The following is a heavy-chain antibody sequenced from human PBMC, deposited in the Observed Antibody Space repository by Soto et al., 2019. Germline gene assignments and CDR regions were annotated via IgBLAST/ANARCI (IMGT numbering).Heavy chain of an antibody. V-gene: IGHV1-18*01. D-gene: IGHD3-16*02. J-gene: IGHJ6*02. CDR3: ARDRSV. CDR1: GYTFTNYG. CDR2: INPYNGNT. Sequence: QVQLVQSGAEVKKPGASVRVSCKASGYTFTNYGISWVRQAPGQGLEWMGWINPYNGNTNYEQRLQGRVTMTTSTSTSTAYMELRSLRSDDTAVHYCARDRSVWGQGTTVTVSS.